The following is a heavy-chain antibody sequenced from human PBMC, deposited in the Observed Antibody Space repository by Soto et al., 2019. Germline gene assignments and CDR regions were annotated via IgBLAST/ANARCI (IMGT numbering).Heavy chain of an antibody. V-gene: IGHV1-2*02. CDR3: ARERYQVISDGMDV. D-gene: IGHD2-2*01. Sequence: ASVKVSCKASGYTFTGYYIHWVREAPGQGLEWMGWINPQTGGTSYAQKFQGRVTLSRDTSINTAYLELSRLRFDGAAVYFCARERYQVISDGMDVWGQGTTVTVSS. CDR2: INPQTGGT. J-gene: IGHJ6*02. CDR1: GYTFTGYY.